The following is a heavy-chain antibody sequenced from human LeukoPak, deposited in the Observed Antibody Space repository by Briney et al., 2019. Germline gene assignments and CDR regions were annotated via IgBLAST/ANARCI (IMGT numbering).Heavy chain of an antibody. V-gene: IGHV4-34*01. J-gene: IGHJ5*02. CDR3: ARIHLWTENWFDA. D-gene: IGHD3-10*01. CDR2: VNHRGTT. CDR1: GGSFSDYF. Sequence: PSETLSLTCAVNGGSFSDYFWGWFRQPPGKGLEWIGEVNHRGTTSSNPSLKSRVAISVDASKNQFSLKLSSVTAADTAIYYCARIHLWTENWFDAWGQGGLVTVSS.